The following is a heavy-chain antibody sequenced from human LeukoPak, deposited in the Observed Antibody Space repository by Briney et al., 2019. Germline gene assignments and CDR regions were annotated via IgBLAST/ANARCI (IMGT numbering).Heavy chain of an antibody. CDR2: IKQDGSEK. CDR1: GFTFSSYW. V-gene: IGHV3-7*01. CDR3: ARAEVYDYVWGSYRYTNFDY. D-gene: IGHD3-16*02. J-gene: IGHJ4*02. Sequence: GGSLRLSCAASGFTFSSYWMSWVRQAPGQGLEWVANIKQDGSEKYYVDSVKGRFTISRDNAKNSLYLQMNSLRAEDTAVYYCARAEVYDYVWGSYRYTNFDYWGQGTLVTVSS.